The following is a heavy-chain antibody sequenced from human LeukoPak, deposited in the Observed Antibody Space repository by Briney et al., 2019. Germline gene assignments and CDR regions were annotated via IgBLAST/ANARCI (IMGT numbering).Heavy chain of an antibody. J-gene: IGHJ4*02. D-gene: IGHD1-26*01. CDR3: ARDLDSGSYWGY. V-gene: IGHV4-34*01. CDR1: GGSFSGYY. CDR2: INHSGST. Sequence: SETLSLTCAVYGGSFSGYYWSWIRQPPGKGLEWIGEINHSGSTNYNPSLKSRVTISVDTSKNQFSLKLSSATAADTAVYYCARDLDSGSYWGYWGQGTLVTVSS.